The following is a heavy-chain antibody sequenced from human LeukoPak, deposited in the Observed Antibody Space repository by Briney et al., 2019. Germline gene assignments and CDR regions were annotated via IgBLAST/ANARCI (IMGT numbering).Heavy chain of an antibody. CDR1: GFTFSSYA. CDR2: IGGGGGST. D-gene: IGHD3-3*01. Sequence: GGSLRLSCAASGFTFSSYAMSWVRQAPGKGLEWVSTIGGGGGSTYYADSVKGRFTISRDNSKNTLYLQMNSLRAEDTAVYYCTTVALAGGVFWGQGTLVTVSS. CDR3: TTVALAGGVF. J-gene: IGHJ4*02. V-gene: IGHV3-23*01.